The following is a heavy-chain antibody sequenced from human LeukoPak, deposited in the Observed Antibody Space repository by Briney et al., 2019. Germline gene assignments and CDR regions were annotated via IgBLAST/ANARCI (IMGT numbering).Heavy chain of an antibody. V-gene: IGHV1-8*01. CDR3: AREWARGWNDRPNDY. Sequence: ASVKVSCKASGYTFTSYDINWLRQATGQGLEWMGWMNPNSGNTGYAQKFQGRVTMTRNTSISTAYMELSSLRSEDTAVYYCAREWARGWNDRPNDYWGQGTLVTVSS. J-gene: IGHJ4*02. D-gene: IGHD1-1*01. CDR1: GYTFTSYD. CDR2: MNPNSGNT.